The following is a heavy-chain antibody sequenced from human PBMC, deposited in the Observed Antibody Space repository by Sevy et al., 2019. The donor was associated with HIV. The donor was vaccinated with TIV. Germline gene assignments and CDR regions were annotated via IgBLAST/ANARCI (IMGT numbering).Heavy chain of an antibody. CDR3: AKNLVGTPDTFDV. V-gene: IGHV3-30*18. CDR1: GFSFNTYG. CDR2: ISYDETNR. Sequence: GGSLRLSCAASGFSFNTYGMHWVRQAPGKGMEWVAVISYDETNRYSAHSVKGRFNISRDNSKNTLYLHMNSLRAEDTAVDYCAKNLVGTPDTFDVWGQGTMVTVSS. J-gene: IGHJ3*01. D-gene: IGHD1-26*01.